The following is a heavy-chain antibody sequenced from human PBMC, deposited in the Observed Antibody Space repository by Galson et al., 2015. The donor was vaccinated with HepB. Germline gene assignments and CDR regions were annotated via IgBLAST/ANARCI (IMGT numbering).Heavy chain of an antibody. CDR3: AKDSYGDYAWDY. CDR2: ISGSGGST. CDR1: GFTFSSYA. Sequence: SLRLSCAASGFTFSSYAMSWVRQAPGKGLEWVSDISGSGGSTYYADSVKGRFTISRDNSKNTVYLQMNSLRAEDTAVYYCAKDSYGDYAWDYWGQGTLVTVSS. V-gene: IGHV3-23*01. J-gene: IGHJ4*02. D-gene: IGHD4-17*01.